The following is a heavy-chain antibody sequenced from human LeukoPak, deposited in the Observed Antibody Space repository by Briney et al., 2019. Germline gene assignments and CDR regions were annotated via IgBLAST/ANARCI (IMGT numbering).Heavy chain of an antibody. CDR1: GFTFSSYG. V-gene: IGHV3-33*06. CDR2: IWYDGSKK. D-gene: IGHD3-22*01. Sequence: GGSLRLSCAASGFTFSSYGMHWVRQAPGKGLEWVAVIWYDGSKKYYADSVKGRFTISRDNSKNPLYLQMNRLRAEDTAVYYCAKDMSAYYYDSSGSDYWGQGTLVTVSS. CDR3: AKDMSAYYYDSSGSDY. J-gene: IGHJ4*02.